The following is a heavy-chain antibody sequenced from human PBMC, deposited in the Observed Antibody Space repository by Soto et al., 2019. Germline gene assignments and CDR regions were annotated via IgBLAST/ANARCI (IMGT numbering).Heavy chain of an antibody. Sequence: SETLSLTCAVYGGSFSGYYWSWIRQPPGKGLEWIGEINHSGSTNYNPSLKSRVTISVDTSKNQFSLKLSSVTAADTAVYYCARLLWVRDYWGQGTLVTVSS. J-gene: IGHJ4*02. CDR3: ARLLWVRDY. CDR1: GGSFSGYY. V-gene: IGHV4-34*01. CDR2: INHSGST. D-gene: IGHD2-21*01.